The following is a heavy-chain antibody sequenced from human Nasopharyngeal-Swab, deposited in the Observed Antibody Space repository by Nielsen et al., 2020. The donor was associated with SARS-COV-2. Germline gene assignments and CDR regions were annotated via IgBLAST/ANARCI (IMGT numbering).Heavy chain of an antibody. CDR3: ARGHSSSSQYFDY. CDR1: GYSISSGYY. J-gene: IGHJ4*02. Sequence: GSLRLSCTVSGYSISSGYYWGWIRQPPGKGLEWIGSIYHSGSTYYNPSLKSRVTISVDTSKNQFSLKLSSVTAAATAVYYCARGHSSSSQYFDYWGQGTLVTVSS. V-gene: IGHV4-38-2*02. CDR2: IYHSGST. D-gene: IGHD6-6*01.